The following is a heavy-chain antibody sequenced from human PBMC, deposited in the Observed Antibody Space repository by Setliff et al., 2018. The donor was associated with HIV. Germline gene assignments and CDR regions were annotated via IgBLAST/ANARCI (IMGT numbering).Heavy chain of an antibody. Sequence: TSETLSLTCTVSGGSISSSTYYWGWLRQPPGKGLEWIGSIYYSGSTYYNPSLKSRVTISVDTSKNQFSLKLSSVTAADTAVYYCARQAIFGYYDSSGYLDYWGQGTLVTVSS. V-gene: IGHV4-39*01. J-gene: IGHJ4*02. CDR1: GGSISSSTYY. CDR3: ARQAIFGYYDSSGYLDY. CDR2: IYYSGST. D-gene: IGHD3-22*01.